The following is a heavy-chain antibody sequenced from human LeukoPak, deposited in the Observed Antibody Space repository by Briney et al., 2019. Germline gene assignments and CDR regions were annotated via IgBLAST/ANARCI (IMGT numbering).Heavy chain of an antibody. V-gene: IGHV3-48*03. CDR1: GFTFSSYE. CDR2: IRSSGSTK. D-gene: IGHD5-18*01. Sequence: GSLRLSCAASGFTFSSYEMNWVRQAPGKGLEWVSHIRSSGSTKYYADSVKGRFTISRDNAKHSLYLQMNSLRAEDTAVYYCARDGYSYGFFDYWGQGSMVTVSS. CDR3: ARDGYSYGFFDY. J-gene: IGHJ4*02.